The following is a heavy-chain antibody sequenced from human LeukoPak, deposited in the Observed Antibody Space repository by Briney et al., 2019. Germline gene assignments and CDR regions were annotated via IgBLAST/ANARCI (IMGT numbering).Heavy chain of an antibody. Sequence: PGGSLRLSCAASGFTFSSYSMDWVRQAPGKGLEWVSYISSSGRSIHYADSVQGRFTISRDNAKDSLYLQMNSLRDEDTAVYYCARERVTGTSYYYYYGMDVWGQGTTVTVSS. V-gene: IGHV3-48*02. CDR1: GFTFSSYS. CDR3: ARERVTGTSYYYYYGMDV. D-gene: IGHD6-19*01. CDR2: ISSSGRSI. J-gene: IGHJ6*02.